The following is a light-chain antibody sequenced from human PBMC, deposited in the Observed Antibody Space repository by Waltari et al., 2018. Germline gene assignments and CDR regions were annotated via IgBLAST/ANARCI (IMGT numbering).Light chain of an antibody. Sequence: QSALTQPASVSGSPGQSITISCTGTSGDIGNYKFVSWYQQEPGRAPKLIVYDASQRPSGVSNRFSGSKSGNTASLTISGVQAEDEADDYCSSYTTTSSWVFGGGTKLTVL. V-gene: IGLV2-14*02. J-gene: IGLJ3*02. CDR2: DAS. CDR1: SGDIGNYKF. CDR3: SSYTTTSSWV.